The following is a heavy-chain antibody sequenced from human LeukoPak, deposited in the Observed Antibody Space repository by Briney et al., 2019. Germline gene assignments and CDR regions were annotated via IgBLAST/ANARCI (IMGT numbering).Heavy chain of an antibody. V-gene: IGHV3-23*01. CDR1: GFSFNNYA. CDR2: ISGGGDAT. D-gene: IGHD2-21*01. Sequence: GGSLRLSCAASGFSFNNYAMSWVRQAPGKGLEWVSAISGGGDATKYADSVKGRFTISRDNSKNTLSLQKNSLRAEDTALYYCAKSDCGTIGCKLLNYWGQGTLVTVSS. J-gene: IGHJ4*02. CDR3: AKSDCGTIGCKLLNY.